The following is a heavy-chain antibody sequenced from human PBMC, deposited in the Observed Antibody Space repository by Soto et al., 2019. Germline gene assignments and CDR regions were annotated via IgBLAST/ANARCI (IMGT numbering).Heavy chain of an antibody. CDR1: GFTFSSYG. D-gene: IGHD6-13*01. Sequence: QVQLVESGGGVVQPGRSLRLSCAASGFTFSSYGMHWVRQAPGKGLEWVAVIWYDGSNKYYADSVKGRFTISRYNSKNTLYLQMTSLRAEDTAVYYCARPDSIAAAGPFDYWGQGTLVTVSS. CDR3: ARPDSIAAAGPFDY. J-gene: IGHJ4*02. V-gene: IGHV3-33*01. CDR2: IWYDGSNK.